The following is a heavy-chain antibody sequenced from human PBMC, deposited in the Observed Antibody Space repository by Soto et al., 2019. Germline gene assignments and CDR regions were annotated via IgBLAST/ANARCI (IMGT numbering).Heavy chain of an antibody. Sequence: GSLRLSCAASGFPFSDYCMHWVRPAPGKGLEWVSSISSDSSYKYYTGSVNGRFTVSRDNAKNSLYLQMDSLRAEDTAVYYCARGYCTRSRCYIRGFYYYGMDVWGQGATVNVS. J-gene: IGHJ6*02. CDR3: ARGYCTRSRCYIRGFYYYGMDV. V-gene: IGHV3-21*01. CDR2: ISSDSSYK. D-gene: IGHD2-2*01. CDR1: GFPFSDYC.